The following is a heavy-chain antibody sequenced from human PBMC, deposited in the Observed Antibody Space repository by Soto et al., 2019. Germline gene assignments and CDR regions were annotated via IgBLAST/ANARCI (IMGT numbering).Heavy chain of an antibody. J-gene: IGHJ6*02. D-gene: IGHD1-1*01. V-gene: IGHV3-9*01. CDR2: ITSNSDKR. CDR3: AKGVRMTWKEMDV. CDR1: GFRVDDYT. Sequence: EVQLVESGGDLLQPGGSLRLSCAGFGFRVDDYTMHWVRQAPGKGLEWVSGITSNSDKRAYAASVRGRFTVSKDSAKNSLYLQMNSLRLEDTALYYCAKGVRMTWKEMDVWGQGTAFIVSS.